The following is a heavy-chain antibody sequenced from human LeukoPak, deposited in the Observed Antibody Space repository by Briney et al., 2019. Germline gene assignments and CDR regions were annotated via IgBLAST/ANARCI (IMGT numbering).Heavy chain of an antibody. J-gene: IGHJ4*02. CDR2: TYYRSKWYN. Sequence: SQTLSLTGAISGDSVSSNSAAWNWIRQSPSRGLEWLGRTYYRSKWYNDYAEAVKSRITINPDTSKNQFSLQLNSVTPGDTAVYYCAREGTYEQQFEHGAFDYWGEGTLVTVSS. D-gene: IGHD6-13*01. CDR3: AREGTYEQQFEHGAFDY. V-gene: IGHV6-1*01. CDR1: GDSVSSNSAA.